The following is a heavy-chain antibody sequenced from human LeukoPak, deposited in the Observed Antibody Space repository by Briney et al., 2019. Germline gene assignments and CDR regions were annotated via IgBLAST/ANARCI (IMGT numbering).Heavy chain of an antibody. Sequence: SETLSLTCTVSGGSISSSSYYWGWIRQPPGKGLEWIGSIYYSGSTYYNPSLKSRVTISVDTSKNQFSLKLSSVTAADTAVYYCARELHYYDSSGYYAPYYFDYWGQGTLVTVSS. J-gene: IGHJ4*02. D-gene: IGHD3-22*01. CDR3: ARELHYYDSSGYYAPYYFDY. CDR1: GGSISSSSYY. CDR2: IYYSGST. V-gene: IGHV4-39*07.